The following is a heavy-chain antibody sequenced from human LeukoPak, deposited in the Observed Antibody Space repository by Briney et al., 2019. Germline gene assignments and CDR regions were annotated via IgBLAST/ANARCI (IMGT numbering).Heavy chain of an antibody. CDR1: GCSISSGDYY. CDR3: ARPSWGMADAFDI. D-gene: IGHD7-27*01. CDR2: IYYSGST. Sequence: SQTLSLTCTVSGCSISSGDYYWIWIRQPPGQGLVWIGYIYYSGSTYYNPSLKSRVTISVDTSKNQFSLKLSSVTAADTAVYYCARPSWGMADAFDIWGQGTMVTVSS. J-gene: IGHJ3*02. V-gene: IGHV4-30-4*08.